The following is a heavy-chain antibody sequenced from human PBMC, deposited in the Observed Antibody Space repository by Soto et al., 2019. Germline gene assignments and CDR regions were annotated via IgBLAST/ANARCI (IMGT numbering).Heavy chain of an antibody. CDR1: GGSISSSNW. Sequence: SETLSLTCAVSGGSISSSNWWSWVRQPPGKGLEWIGEIYHSGSTNYNPSLKSRVTISVDKSKNQFSLKLSSVTAADTAVYYCARVSAPDILRFLEWFRKECYFDYWGQGTLVTVSS. CDR2: IYHSGST. V-gene: IGHV4-4*02. CDR3: ARVSAPDILRFLEWFRKECYFDY. D-gene: IGHD3-3*01. J-gene: IGHJ4*02.